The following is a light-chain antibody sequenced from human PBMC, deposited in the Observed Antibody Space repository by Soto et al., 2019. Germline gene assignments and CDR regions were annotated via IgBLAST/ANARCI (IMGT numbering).Light chain of an antibody. Sequence: EIVMTQSPATLSVSPGERATLSCRTSQSVSDNLAWYQQKPGQAPRLLIYGASTRATGIPARFSGSGSGTEFTLTISSLQSEDFAVYYCQQYNNWPPWTFGQGTKVEIK. J-gene: IGKJ1*01. CDR1: QSVSDN. CDR2: GAS. V-gene: IGKV3-15*01. CDR3: QQYNNWPPWT.